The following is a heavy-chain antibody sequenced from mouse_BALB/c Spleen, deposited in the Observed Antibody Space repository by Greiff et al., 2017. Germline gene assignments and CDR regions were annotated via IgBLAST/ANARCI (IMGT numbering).Heavy chain of an antibody. J-gene: IGHJ3*01. D-gene: IGHD1-1*01. CDR2: ISYSGST. CDR1: GDSITSGY. V-gene: IGHV3-8*02. CDR3: ARGDYYGSSRPWFAY. Sequence: EVQLVESGPSLVKPSQTLSLTCSVTGDSITSGYWNWIRKFPGNKLEYMGYISYSGSTYYNPSLKSRISITRDTSKNQYYLQLNSVTTEDTATYYCARGDYYGSSRPWFAYWGQGTLVTVSA.